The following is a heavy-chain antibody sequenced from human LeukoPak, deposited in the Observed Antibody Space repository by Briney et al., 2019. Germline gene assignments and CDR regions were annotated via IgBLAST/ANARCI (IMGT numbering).Heavy chain of an antibody. CDR3: ARDQYYYGSGSYGLDY. CDR2: INHSGST. J-gene: IGHJ4*02. D-gene: IGHD3-10*01. CDR1: GGSFCGYY. Sequence: SESLSLTCAVYGGSFCGYYWSWIRQPPGKGLEWIGEINHSGSTNYNPSLKSRVTISVDTSKNQFSLKLSSVTAADTAVYYCARDQYYYGSGSYGLDYWGQGTLVTVSS. V-gene: IGHV4-34*01.